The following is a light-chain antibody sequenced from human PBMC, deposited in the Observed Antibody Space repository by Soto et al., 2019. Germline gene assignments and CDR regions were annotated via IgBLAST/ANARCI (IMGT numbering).Light chain of an antibody. CDR2: GAS. CDR3: QQYGSSPRT. J-gene: IGKJ1*01. V-gene: IGKV3-20*01. CDR1: QSVSSSY. Sequence: EIVLTKSPGTLSLSPGERATLSCRASQSVSSSYLAWYQQKPGQAHRLLIYGASSRATGIPDRFSGSGSGTDFTLTISRLEPEYFAVYYCQQYGSSPRTFGQGTKVEIK.